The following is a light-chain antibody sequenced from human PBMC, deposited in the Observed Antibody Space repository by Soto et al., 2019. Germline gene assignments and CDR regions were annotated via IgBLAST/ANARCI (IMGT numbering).Light chain of an antibody. CDR3: AALDDSLKGGV. V-gene: IGLV1-44*01. Sequence: QSVLTQPPSASGTPGQRVTISCSGSSSNIGSNTVNWYQQLPGTAPKLLIYSNNQRPSWVPDRFSGSKSGTSASLAISGLQSEDEADYYCAALDDSLKGGVFGGGTKLTVL. CDR1: SSNIGSNT. J-gene: IGLJ3*02. CDR2: SNN.